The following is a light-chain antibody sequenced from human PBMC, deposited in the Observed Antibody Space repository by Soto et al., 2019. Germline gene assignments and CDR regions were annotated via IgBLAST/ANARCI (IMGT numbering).Light chain of an antibody. CDR3: QQYNADSPGA. Sequence: DIQMTHSPSTLSASVGDIVTITCRASQTVSNWLAWYQQKPGKAPELLIYDASNLESGVPSRFSGSGSGAEFTLTISSPQPDDFATYYCQQYNADSPGAFGRGTKVDIK. V-gene: IGKV1-5*01. J-gene: IGKJ1*01. CDR1: QTVSNW. CDR2: DAS.